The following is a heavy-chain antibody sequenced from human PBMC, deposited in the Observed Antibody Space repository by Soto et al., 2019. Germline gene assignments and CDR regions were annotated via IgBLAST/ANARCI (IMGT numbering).Heavy chain of an antibody. J-gene: IGHJ4*02. CDR3: AKGESNKSSDFAY. V-gene: IGHV3-23*01. D-gene: IGHD4-4*01. CDR2: VSGSGGGR. Sequence: GGSLRLSCAASGFAFSNYAISWVRQAPGKGLEWVSVVSGSGGGRYYADSVKGRFTISRDNSKNTLYLQMNSLRAEDTAGYYCAKGESNKSSDFAYWGQGTLVTVSS. CDR1: GFAFSNYA.